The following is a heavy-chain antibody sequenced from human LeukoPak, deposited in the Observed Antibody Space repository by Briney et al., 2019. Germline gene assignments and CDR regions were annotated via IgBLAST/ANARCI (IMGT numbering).Heavy chain of an antibody. CDR2: ISGSGGST. V-gene: IGHV3-23*01. Sequence: PGGSLRLSCAASDFTFSQFGMSWVRQAPGKRLEWVSAISGSGGSTYYANSLRGRFTISRDNSKNTLYLEINNLRAEDTAIYYCAKVRDSSGYYSWFNPWGQETLVTVSS. D-gene: IGHD3-22*01. CDR1: DFTFSQFG. CDR3: AKVRDSSGYYSWFNP. J-gene: IGHJ5*02.